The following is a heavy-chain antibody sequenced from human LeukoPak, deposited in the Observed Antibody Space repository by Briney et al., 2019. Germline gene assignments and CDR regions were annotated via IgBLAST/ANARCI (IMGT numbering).Heavy chain of an antibody. CDR2: INHSGST. V-gene: IGHV4-34*01. J-gene: IGHJ4*02. D-gene: IGHD6-19*01. CDR3: ARGRPSYSSGWYKEVGLYCFDY. Sequence: SETLSLTCAVYGGSFSGYYWSWIRQPPGKGLEWIGEINHSGSTNYNPSLKSRVTISVDTSKNQFSLKLSSVTAADTAVYYCARGRPSYSSGWYKEVGLYCFDYWGQGTLVTVSS. CDR1: GGSFSGYY.